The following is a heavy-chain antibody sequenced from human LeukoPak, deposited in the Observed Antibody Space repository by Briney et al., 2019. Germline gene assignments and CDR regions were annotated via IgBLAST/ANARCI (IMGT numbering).Heavy chain of an antibody. CDR3: ARDRCDGDCRDWDY. V-gene: IGHV3-9*01. Sequence: GGSLRLSCAASGFTFDDHGMHWVRQAPGKGLEWVSGISWSSGIIGYADSVKGRFTISRDNAKNSLYLQMISLRAEDTAVYYCARDRCDGDCRDWDYWGQGTLVTVSS. CDR2: ISWSSGII. J-gene: IGHJ4*02. D-gene: IGHD2-21*02. CDR1: GFTFDDHG.